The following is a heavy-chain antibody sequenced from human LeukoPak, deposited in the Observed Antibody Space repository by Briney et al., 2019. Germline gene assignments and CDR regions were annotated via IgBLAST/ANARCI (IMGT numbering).Heavy chain of an antibody. CDR3: ARDVGEYCSSTNCYASHY. CDR2: IYPGDSDT. J-gene: IGHJ4*02. V-gene: IGHV5-51*01. Sequence: GESLKISCKGSGYSFTSYWIGWVRQMPGKGLEWMGIIYPGDSDTRYSPSFQGQVTISADKSISTAYLQWSSLRSDDTAVYYCARDVGEYCSSTNCYASHYWGQGTLVTVSS. CDR1: GYSFTSYW. D-gene: IGHD2-2*01.